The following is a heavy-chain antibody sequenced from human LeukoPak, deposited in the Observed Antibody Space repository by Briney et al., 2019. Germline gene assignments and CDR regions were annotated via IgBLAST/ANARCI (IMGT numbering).Heavy chain of an antibody. CDR3: AKATVRGIIVTSAAQFDY. CDR1: GFTFSSYA. D-gene: IGHD3-10*01. Sequence: PGGSLRLSCAASGFTFSSYAMSWVRQAPGKGLEWVSAISGSGGSTYYADSVKGRFTISRDNSKNTLYLQMNSLRAEDTAVYYCAKATVRGIIVTSAAQFDYWAQGTLVTVPS. J-gene: IGHJ4*02. V-gene: IGHV3-23*01. CDR2: ISGSGGST.